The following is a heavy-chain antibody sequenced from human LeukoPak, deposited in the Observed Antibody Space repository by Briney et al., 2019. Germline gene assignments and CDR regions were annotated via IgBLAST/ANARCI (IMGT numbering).Heavy chain of an antibody. CDR1: GGTFSSYA. Sequence: EASVKVSCKASGGTFSSYAISWVRQAPGQGLEWMGRIIPSFGTANYAQKFQGRVTITTDESTSTAYMELSSLRSEDTAVYYCARDGLGRFLEWFTGSPYYMDVWGKGTTVTVSS. D-gene: IGHD3-3*01. CDR2: IIPSFGTA. V-gene: IGHV1-69*05. CDR3: ARDGLGRFLEWFTGSPYYMDV. J-gene: IGHJ6*03.